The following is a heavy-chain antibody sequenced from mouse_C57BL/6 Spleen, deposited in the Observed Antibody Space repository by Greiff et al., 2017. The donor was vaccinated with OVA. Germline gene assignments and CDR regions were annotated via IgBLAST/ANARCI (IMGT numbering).Heavy chain of an antibody. CDR1: GFSLTSYG. D-gene: IGHD1-1*01. J-gene: IGHJ4*01. CDR3: AKNGYYGGGAMDY. CDR2: IWSGGST. Sequence: VQLQQSGPGLVQPSQSLSITCTVSGFSLTSYGVHWVRQPPGKGLEWRGVIWSGGSTDYNAAFISRLSSSKDNSKSQVFFKMNSLQADDTAIYYCAKNGYYGGGAMDYWGQGTSGTGSS. V-gene: IGHV2-4*01.